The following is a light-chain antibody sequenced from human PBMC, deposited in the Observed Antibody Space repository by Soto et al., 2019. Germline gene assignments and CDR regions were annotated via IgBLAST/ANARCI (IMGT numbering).Light chain of an antibody. Sequence: EIVMTQSPVTLSVSPGERATLSCRASQSVSSNLAWYQQKPGQAPRLLIYAASTRATGIPARFSGSGSGTEFPLTISSLQSEDFAVYYCQQYNQWPLFTFGPGTKVDIK. CDR1: QSVSSN. J-gene: IGKJ3*01. CDR3: QQYNQWPLFT. CDR2: AAS. V-gene: IGKV3-15*01.